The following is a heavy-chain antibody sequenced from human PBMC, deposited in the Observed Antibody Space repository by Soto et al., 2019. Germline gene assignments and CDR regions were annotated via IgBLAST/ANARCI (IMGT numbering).Heavy chain of an antibody. Sequence: QVQLVQSGAEVKKPGSSVKVSCKASGGTFSSYAISWVRQAPGQGLEWMGGIIPIFGTANYAQKFQGRVTITADESTSTAYMALSSLRSEDTAVYYCAREYCSGGSCYFWFDPWGQGTLVTVSS. V-gene: IGHV1-69*12. CDR3: AREYCSGGSCYFWFDP. J-gene: IGHJ5*02. CDR1: GGTFSSYA. D-gene: IGHD2-15*01. CDR2: IIPIFGTA.